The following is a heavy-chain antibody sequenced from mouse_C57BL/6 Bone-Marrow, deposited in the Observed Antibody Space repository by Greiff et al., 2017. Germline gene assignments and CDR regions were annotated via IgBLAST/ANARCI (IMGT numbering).Heavy chain of an antibody. D-gene: IGHD1-1*01. CDR1: GFNIKDDY. CDR2: IDPENGDT. V-gene: IGHV14-4*01. Sequence: VQLKQSGAELVRPGASVKLSCTASGFNIKDDYMHWVKQRPEQGLEWIGWIDPENGDTEYASKFQGKAPITADTSSNTAYLQLSSLTSEDTAVYYCTYFYGSGFRWYFDVWGTGTTVTVSS. CDR3: TYFYGSGFRWYFDV. J-gene: IGHJ1*03.